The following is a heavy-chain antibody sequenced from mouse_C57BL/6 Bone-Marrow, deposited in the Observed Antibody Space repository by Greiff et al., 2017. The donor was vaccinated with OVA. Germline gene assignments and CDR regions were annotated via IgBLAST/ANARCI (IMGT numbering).Heavy chain of an antibody. CDR1: GYAFTNYL. CDR2: INPGSGGT. J-gene: IGHJ3*01. Sequence: QVQLKQSGAELVRPGTSVKVSCKASGYAFTNYLIEWVKQRPGQGLEWIGVINPGSGGTNYNEKFKGKATLTADKSSSTAYMQLSSLTSEDSAVCFCAGWNYYGSSPWFAYWGQGTLVTVSA. CDR3: AGWNYYGSSPWFAY. V-gene: IGHV1-54*01. D-gene: IGHD1-1*01.